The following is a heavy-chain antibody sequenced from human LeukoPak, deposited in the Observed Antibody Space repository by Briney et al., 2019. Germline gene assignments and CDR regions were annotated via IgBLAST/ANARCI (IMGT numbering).Heavy chain of an antibody. Sequence: SETLSLTCAVYGGSFSGYYWSWIRQPPGEGLEWIGEINHSGSTNYNPSLKSRVTISVDTSKNQFSLKLSSVTAADTAVYYCATRRRYCSSTSCYYYYYGMDVWGKGTTVTVSS. D-gene: IGHD2-2*01. J-gene: IGHJ6*04. CDR1: GGSFSGYY. CDR2: INHSGST. CDR3: ATRRRYCSSTSCYYYYYGMDV. V-gene: IGHV4-34*01.